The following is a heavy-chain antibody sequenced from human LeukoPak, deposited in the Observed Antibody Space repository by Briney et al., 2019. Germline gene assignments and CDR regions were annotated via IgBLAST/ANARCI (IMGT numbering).Heavy chain of an antibody. CDR1: GDSVSSFY. V-gene: IGHV4-59*02. Sequence: SETLSLTCTVSGDSVSSFYWSWIRQPPGKGLEWIGYIYYSGTTNYNPSLKSRVTISVDTTKSQFSLKLSSVTAADTAVYYCARGVVIAPQTFDYWGQGIPVTVSS. D-gene: IGHD2-21*01. J-gene: IGHJ4*02. CDR2: IYYSGTT. CDR3: ARGVVIAPQTFDY.